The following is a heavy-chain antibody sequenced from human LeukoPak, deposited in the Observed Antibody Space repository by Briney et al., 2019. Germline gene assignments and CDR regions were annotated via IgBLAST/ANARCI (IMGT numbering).Heavy chain of an antibody. D-gene: IGHD3-10*01. CDR2: IKEDGSEK. Sequence: GGSLRLSCAASGFTFRGYWMTWVRQAPGKGLEWVANIKEDGSEKDYVDSVRGRFTISRDNAKNSLYLQMSSLRDDDTAMYYCARVGLGVGSGRKASGLDPWGQGTLVIVSS. J-gene: IGHJ5*02. V-gene: IGHV3-7*01. CDR3: ARVGLGVGSGRKASGLDP. CDR1: GFTFRGYW.